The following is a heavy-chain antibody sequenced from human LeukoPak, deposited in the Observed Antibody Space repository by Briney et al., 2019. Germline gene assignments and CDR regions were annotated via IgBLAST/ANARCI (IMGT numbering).Heavy chain of an antibody. CDR2: IYYSGST. CDR1: GGSISSGGYY. V-gene: IGHV4-31*03. CDR3: ARHLVTGEFDF. D-gene: IGHD2-21*02. J-gene: IGHJ4*02. Sequence: SQTLSLICTVSGGSISSGGYYWSWIRQHPGKGLEWIGYIYYSGSTYYKPSLKSRLTILLDTSKTQFSLKLSSVTAADTAVYYCARHLVTGEFDFWGQGTLVTVSS.